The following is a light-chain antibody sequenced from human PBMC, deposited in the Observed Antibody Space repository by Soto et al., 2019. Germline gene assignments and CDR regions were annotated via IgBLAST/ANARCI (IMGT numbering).Light chain of an antibody. CDR3: QHYYLWVLS. Sequence: VMTQSPGTLSVSPGEGVTLFCRASQNVATNLAWYQVRPGQAPRLLLYGSSTRATGIPATFSGSGSGTHFSLTISSLQSEDCAIYYCQHYYLWVLSFGGGTKVEI. CDR1: QNVATN. V-gene: IGKV3D-15*01. J-gene: IGKJ4*01. CDR2: GSS.